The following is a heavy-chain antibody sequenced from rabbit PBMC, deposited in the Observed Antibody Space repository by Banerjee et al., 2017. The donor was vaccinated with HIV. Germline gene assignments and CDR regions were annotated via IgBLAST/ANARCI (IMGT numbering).Heavy chain of an antibody. D-gene: IGHD8-1*01. CDR2: IDAGSTGNT. CDR3: ARTYAGSSYYMLDYFNL. J-gene: IGHJ4*01. V-gene: IGHV1S45*01. CDR1: GFDFSTHY. Sequence: QEQLKETGGGLVQPGGSLTLSCKAAGFDFSTHYMCWVRQAPGKGPEWIACIDAGSTGNTYYVSWAKGRFTISKTSSTTVTLQMTSLTAADTATYFCARTYAGSSYYMLDYFNLWGQGTLVTVS.